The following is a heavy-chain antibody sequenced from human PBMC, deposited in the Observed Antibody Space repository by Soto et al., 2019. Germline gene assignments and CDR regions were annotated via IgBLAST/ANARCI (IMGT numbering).Heavy chain of an antibody. D-gene: IGHD2-21*01. Sequence: PGGSLRLSCAASGFTLGKYTMGWVRQAPGKGLEWVAESYSTGGTEYADSVKGRFTISRDNSKNTLYLQMNSLSAEDTAIYYCAKEMIASTLADFFDYWGQGILVTVSS. CDR3: AKEMIASTLADFFDY. J-gene: IGHJ4*02. CDR2: SYSTGGT. V-gene: IGHV3-23*01. CDR1: GFTLGKYT.